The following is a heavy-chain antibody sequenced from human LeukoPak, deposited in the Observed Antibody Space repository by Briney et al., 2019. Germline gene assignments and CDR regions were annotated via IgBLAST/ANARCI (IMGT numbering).Heavy chain of an antibody. CDR1: GGSISSSSYY. J-gene: IGHJ4*02. V-gene: IGHV4-39*01. CDR2: IYYSGST. D-gene: IGHD3-22*01. CDR3: ARRLWIRYDSSGYYPEFDY. Sequence: PSETLSLTCTVSGGSISSSSYYWGWIRQPPGKGLEWIGSIYYSGSTCYNPSLKSRVTISVDTSKNQFSLKLSSVTAADTAVYYCARRLWIRYDSSGYYPEFDYWGQGTLVTVSS.